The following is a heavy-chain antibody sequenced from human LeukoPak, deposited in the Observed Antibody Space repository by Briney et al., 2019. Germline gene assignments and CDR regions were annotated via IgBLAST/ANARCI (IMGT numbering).Heavy chain of an antibody. Sequence: SVKVSCKASGGTFSSYAISWVRQAPGQGLEWMGRIIPIFGIANYAQKFQGRVTITADKSTSTAYMELSSLRSEDTAVYYCARPAVPVAAAGTYYCYGMDVWGQGTTVTVSS. CDR1: GGTFSSYA. CDR3: ARPAVPVAAAGTYYCYGMDV. J-gene: IGHJ6*02. V-gene: IGHV1-69*04. CDR2: IIPIFGIA. D-gene: IGHD6-13*01.